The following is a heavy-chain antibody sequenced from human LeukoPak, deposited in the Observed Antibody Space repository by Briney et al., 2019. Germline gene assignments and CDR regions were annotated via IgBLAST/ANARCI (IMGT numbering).Heavy chain of an antibody. CDR2: INSDGSST. CDR3: ALGGLIAAADSDAFDI. D-gene: IGHD6-13*01. CDR1: GFTFSSYW. Sequence: GGSLRLSCAASGFTFSSYWRQWVRQAPGKGLVWVSRINSDGSSTSYADSVKGRFTISRDNAKNTLYLQMNSLRAEDTAVYYCALGGLIAAADSDAFDIWGQGTMVTVSS. J-gene: IGHJ3*02. V-gene: IGHV3-74*01.